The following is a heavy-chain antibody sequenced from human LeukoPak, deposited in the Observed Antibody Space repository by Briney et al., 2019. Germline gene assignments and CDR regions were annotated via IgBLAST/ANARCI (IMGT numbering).Heavy chain of an antibody. Sequence: AASVKVSCKASGYTFTSYDINWVRQATGQGLEWMGWMNPNSGNTGYAQKFQGRVTITRNTSISTAYMELSSLRSEDTAVYYCARVKLLLWFGDPRAFDIWGQGTMVTVSS. V-gene: IGHV1-8*03. CDR2: MNPNSGNT. J-gene: IGHJ3*02. CDR3: ARVKLLLWFGDPRAFDI. CDR1: GYTFTSYD. D-gene: IGHD3-10*01.